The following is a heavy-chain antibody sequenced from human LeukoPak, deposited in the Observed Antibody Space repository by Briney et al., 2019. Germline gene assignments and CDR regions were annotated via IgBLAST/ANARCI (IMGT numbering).Heavy chain of an antibody. Sequence: PGGSLRLSCAASGFTFSSYAMSWVRQAPGKGLEWVSAISGSGGSTYYADSVKGRFTISRDNSKNTLYLQMNSLRAEDTAVYYCAKTTYYDFWSGYYLLFDYWGQGTLVTVSS. D-gene: IGHD3-3*01. J-gene: IGHJ4*02. CDR3: AKTTYYDFWSGYYLLFDY. CDR1: GFTFSSYA. V-gene: IGHV3-23*01. CDR2: ISGSGGST.